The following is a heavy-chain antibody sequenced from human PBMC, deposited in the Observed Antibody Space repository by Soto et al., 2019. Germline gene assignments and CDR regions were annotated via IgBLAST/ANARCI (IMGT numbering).Heavy chain of an antibody. J-gene: IGHJ5*01. Sequence: QVQLQESGPGLVKPSETLSLTCTVSVGSISSFYWCWLRQPPGLGLVCIGYIYYSGSTYYNPSLMSRATLSADTSKNPFSLKLSAVSSADTSVYCWAKDDYGDGNWDSWGQGTLVTVSS. V-gene: IGHV4-59*01. CDR3: AKDDYGDGNWDS. CDR1: VGSISSFY. D-gene: IGHD4-17*01. CDR2: IYYSGST.